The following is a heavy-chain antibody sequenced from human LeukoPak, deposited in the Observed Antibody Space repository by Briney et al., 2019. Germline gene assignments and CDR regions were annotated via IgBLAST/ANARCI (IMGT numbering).Heavy chain of an antibody. Sequence: PSETLSLTCAVYGGSFSGYYWSWIRQPPGKGLEWIGEINHSGSTNYNPSLKSRVTISVDTSKNQFSLKLSSVTAADTAVYYCARRPSSSWAVFDYWGQGTLVTVSS. CDR2: INHSGST. J-gene: IGHJ4*02. V-gene: IGHV4-34*01. CDR3: ARRPSSSWAVFDY. D-gene: IGHD6-13*01. CDR1: GGSFSGYY.